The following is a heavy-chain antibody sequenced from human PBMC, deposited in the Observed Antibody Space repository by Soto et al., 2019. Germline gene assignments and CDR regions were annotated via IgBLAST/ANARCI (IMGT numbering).Heavy chain of an antibody. CDR2: IYPGDSDT. CDR1: GYSFRNYW. Sequence: GEALKISCKGSGYSFRNYWIGWVRQMPWKGLEWMEIIYPGDSDTRYSPSFQGQVTISADKSISTAYLQWSSLKASDTAMYYCAGGGVRGVITRTRDYYGMDVWGQGTTVTSP. D-gene: IGHD3-10*01. CDR3: AGGGVRGVITRTRDYYGMDV. J-gene: IGHJ6*02. V-gene: IGHV5-51*01.